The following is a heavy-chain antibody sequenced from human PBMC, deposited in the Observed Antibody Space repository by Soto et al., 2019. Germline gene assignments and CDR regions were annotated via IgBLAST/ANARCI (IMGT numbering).Heavy chain of an antibody. CDR3: TTDTGSSWYPADY. CDR1: GFTFSNAW. J-gene: IGHJ4*02. CDR2: IKSKTDGGTT. Sequence: GGSLRLSCAASGFTFSNAWMSWVRRAPGKGLEWVGRIKSKTDGGTTDYAAPVKGRFTISRDDSKNTLYLQMNSLKTEDTAVYYCTTDTGSSWYPADYWGQGTLVTVSS. V-gene: IGHV3-15*01. D-gene: IGHD6-13*01.